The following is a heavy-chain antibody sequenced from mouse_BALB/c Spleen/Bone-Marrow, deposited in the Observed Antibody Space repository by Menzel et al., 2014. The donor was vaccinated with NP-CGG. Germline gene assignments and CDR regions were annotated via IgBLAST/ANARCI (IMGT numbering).Heavy chain of an antibody. Sequence: EVQLVESGAELVKPGASVKLSCTASGFNIKDTYMHWVKQRPEQGLEWIGRIDPANGNIKYDPKFQGKATITADTSSNTAYLQLSSLTSEDTAVYYCAPYYYGRWFANWGQGTLATVSA. CDR3: APYYYGRWFAN. CDR1: GFNIKDTY. J-gene: IGHJ3*01. D-gene: IGHD1-1*01. CDR2: IDPANGNI. V-gene: IGHV14-3*02.